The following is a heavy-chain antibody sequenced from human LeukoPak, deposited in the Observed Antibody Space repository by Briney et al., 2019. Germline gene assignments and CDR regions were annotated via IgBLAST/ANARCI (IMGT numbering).Heavy chain of an antibody. CDR3: ARDRYGGGNYFDY. CDR1: GGSISSNNW. Sequence: SETLSLTCAVSGGSISSNNWWSWVRRPPGKGLEFIGEIFHSGSTIYTPSLKSRVTISVDKSKNQLSLNLRSVTAADTAVYYCARDRYGGGNYFDYWGQGSLVTVSS. J-gene: IGHJ4*02. CDR2: IFHSGST. D-gene: IGHD3-16*01. V-gene: IGHV4-4*02.